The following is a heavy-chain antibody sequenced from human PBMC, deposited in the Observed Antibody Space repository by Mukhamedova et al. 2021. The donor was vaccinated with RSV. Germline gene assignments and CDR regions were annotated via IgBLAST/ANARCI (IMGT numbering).Heavy chain of an antibody. V-gene: IGHV4-34*01. J-gene: IGHJ4*02. CDR3: AKRPVVLWFGELSG. D-gene: IGHD3-10*01. Sequence: KSRVTISVDTSKNQFSLKLSSVTAADTTVYYCAKRPVVLWFGELSGWGQGTLVTVSS.